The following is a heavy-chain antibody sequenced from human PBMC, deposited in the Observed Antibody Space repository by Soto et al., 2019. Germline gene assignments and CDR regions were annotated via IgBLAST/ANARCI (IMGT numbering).Heavy chain of an antibody. Sequence: DVQLVESGGGLIQPGESLRLSCAAFGFTISGKKYVAWVRQAPGKGLEWVSALYDIDGSFYADSVKGRFTTSSDSSKTPIFLQTKARRPYATAVYSCPTWHKRKHPYEVWAVGTTVTVS. CDR1: GFTISGKKY. V-gene: IGHV3-53*01. CDR3: PTWHKRKHPYEV. J-gene: IGHJ3*01. CDR2: LYDIDGS.